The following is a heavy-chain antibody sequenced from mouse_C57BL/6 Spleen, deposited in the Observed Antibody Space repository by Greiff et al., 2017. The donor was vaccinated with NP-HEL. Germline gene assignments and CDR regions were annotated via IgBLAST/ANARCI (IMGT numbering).Heavy chain of an antibody. D-gene: IGHD2-4*01. CDR3: ARRDYEGAWFAY. V-gene: IGHV1-61*01. CDR1: GYTFTSYW. Sequence: QVQLQQPGAELVRPGSSVKLSCKASGYTFTSYWMDWVMQRPGQGLEWIGNIYPSDSETHYNQKFKDKATLTVDKSSSTAYMQLSSLTSEDSAVYYCARRDYEGAWFAYWGQGTLVTVSA. CDR2: IYPSDSET. J-gene: IGHJ3*01.